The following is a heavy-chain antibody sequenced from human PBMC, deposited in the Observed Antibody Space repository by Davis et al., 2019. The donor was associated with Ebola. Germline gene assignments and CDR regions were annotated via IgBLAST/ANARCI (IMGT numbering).Heavy chain of an antibody. J-gene: IGHJ4*02. CDR3: ARDNGYGWGYFDY. Sequence: GESLKIPCAASGFTFSSYSMNWVRQAPGKGPEWVSSISSSSSYIYYADSVKGRFTISRDNAKNSLYLQMNSLRAEDTAVYYCARDNGYGWGYFDYWGQGTLVTVSS. D-gene: IGHD3-16*01. CDR1: GFTFSSYS. V-gene: IGHV3-21*01. CDR2: ISSSSSYI.